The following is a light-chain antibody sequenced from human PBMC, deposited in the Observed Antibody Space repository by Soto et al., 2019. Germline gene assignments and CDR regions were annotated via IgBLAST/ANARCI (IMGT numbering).Light chain of an antibody. Sequence: QAVVTQPPSASGTPGQRVTISCSGSSSNIGSSSVNWYQQLPGTAPKLLIYTKNNRPSGVPDRFSGSKSGTSASLAITGLQAEDEADYYCHSYSLSGWVFGGGTKLTVL. J-gene: IGLJ3*02. CDR3: HSYSLSGWV. CDR2: TKN. V-gene: IGLV1-44*01. CDR1: SSNIGSSS.